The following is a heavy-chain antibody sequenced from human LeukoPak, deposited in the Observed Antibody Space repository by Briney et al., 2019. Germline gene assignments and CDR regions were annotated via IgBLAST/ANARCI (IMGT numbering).Heavy chain of an antibody. V-gene: IGHV4-34*01. CDR1: GGSFSGYY. J-gene: IGHJ4*02. D-gene: IGHD6-13*01. CDR3: ARVPRYSSSWYRPYYFDY. CDR2: INHSGST. Sequence: PSETLSLTCAVYGGSFSGYYWSRIRQPPGKGLEWIGEINHSGSTNYNPSLKSRVTISVDTSKNQFSLKLSSVTAADTAVYYCARVPRYSSSWYRPYYFDYWGQGTLVTVSS.